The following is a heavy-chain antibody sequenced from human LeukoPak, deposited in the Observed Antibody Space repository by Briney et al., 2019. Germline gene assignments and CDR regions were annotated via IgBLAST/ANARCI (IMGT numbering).Heavy chain of an antibody. CDR3: SGRDSSRSPRAY. D-gene: IGHD2-2*01. J-gene: IGHJ4*02. CDR1: GLTFTDFW. V-gene: IGHV3-7*03. Sequence: GGSLRLSCAASGLTFTDFWMNWVRLAPGRGLEWLANIKPDGSERYYVDSVKSRFASSRDNAKNEVYLEMNSVRAEDTGVYYCSGRDSSRSPRAYWGQGTLVSVSS. CDR2: IKPDGSER.